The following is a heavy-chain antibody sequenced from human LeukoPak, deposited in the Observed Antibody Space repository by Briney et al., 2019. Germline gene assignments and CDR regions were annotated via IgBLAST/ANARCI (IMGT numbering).Heavy chain of an antibody. Sequence: SQTLSLTCAISGDSVSSHSAAWYWIRQSPSRGLEWLGRTYYRSKWFNDYAASVKSRITINSDTSKNLLSLQLNSVTPEDTAVYYCARARRDTGFCSSTSCILYFDYWGQGTLVTVSS. CDR1: GDSVSSHSAA. CDR3: ARARRDTGFCSSTSCILYFDY. CDR2: TYYRSKWFN. D-gene: IGHD2-2*01. V-gene: IGHV6-1*01. J-gene: IGHJ4*02.